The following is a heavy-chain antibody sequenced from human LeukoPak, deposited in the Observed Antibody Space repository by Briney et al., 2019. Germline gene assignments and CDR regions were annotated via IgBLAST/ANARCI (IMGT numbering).Heavy chain of an antibody. CDR2: IYYSGST. CDR3: AREREDYYDSSGYKT. Sequence: SQTLSLTCTVSGGSISSGDYYWSWIRQPPGKGVEWVGYIYYSGSTYYNPSLKSRVTISVDTSKNQFSLKLRSVTAADTAVYCCAREREDYYDSSGYKTWGQGTLVTVSS. D-gene: IGHD3-22*01. V-gene: IGHV4-30-4*01. J-gene: IGHJ5*02. CDR1: GGSISSGDYY.